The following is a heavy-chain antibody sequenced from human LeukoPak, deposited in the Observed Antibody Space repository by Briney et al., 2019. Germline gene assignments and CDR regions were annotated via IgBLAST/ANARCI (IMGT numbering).Heavy chain of an antibody. CDR1: GGSISSSSYY. V-gene: IGHV4-39*01. D-gene: IGHD3-3*01. J-gene: IGHJ4*02. Sequence: KPSETLSLTCTVSGGSISSSSYYWGWIRQPPGKGLEWIGSIYYSGSTYYNPSLKSRVTISVDTSKNQFSLKLSSVTAADTAVYYCASPTVLRFLEEETYFDYWGQGTLVTVSS. CDR2: IYYSGST. CDR3: ASPTVLRFLEEETYFDY.